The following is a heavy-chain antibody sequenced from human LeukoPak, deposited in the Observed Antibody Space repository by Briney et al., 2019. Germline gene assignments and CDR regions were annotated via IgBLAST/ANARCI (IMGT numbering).Heavy chain of an antibody. CDR1: GGSISGYY. J-gene: IGHJ4*02. Sequence: SETLSLTCTVSGGSISGYYWSWIRQPPGKGLEWIGEINHSGSTNYNPSLKSRVTISVDTSKNQFSLKLSSVTAADTAVYYCARTYYDILTGYPYGIDYWGQGTLVTVSS. CDR3: ARTYYDILTGYPYGIDY. CDR2: INHSGST. D-gene: IGHD3-9*01. V-gene: IGHV4-34*01.